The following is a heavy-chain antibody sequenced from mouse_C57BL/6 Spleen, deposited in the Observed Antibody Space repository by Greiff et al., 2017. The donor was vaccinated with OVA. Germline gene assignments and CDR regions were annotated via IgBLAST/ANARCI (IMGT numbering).Heavy chain of an antibody. D-gene: IGHD1-1*01. J-gene: IGHJ1*01. CDR2: IHPSNGGT. CDR1: GYTFTSDW. Sequence: QVQLQQPGTELVKPGASVKLSCKASGYTFTSDWMHWVKQRPGQGLEWIGNIHPSNGGTKYNEKFQSKATVTADKSSNTAYLQLSSLTSEDTAVYYCAREGILRWYFDVWGGGTTVTVSA. V-gene: IGHV1-53*01. CDR3: AREGILRWYFDV.